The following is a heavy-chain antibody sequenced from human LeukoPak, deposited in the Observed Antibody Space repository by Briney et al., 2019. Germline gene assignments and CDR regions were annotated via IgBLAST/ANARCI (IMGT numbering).Heavy chain of an antibody. J-gene: IGHJ4*02. V-gene: IGHV3-48*02. Sequence: GGSLRLSCAASGFPFSSYSTNWVRQAPGNWPEWLSYISSSSLTIYYADSVKGRFTISRDNAKNSLYLQMNSLRDEDTAVYYCARANYGSGSYRALDYWGQGTLVTVSS. CDR2: ISSSSLTI. CDR1: GFPFSSYS. CDR3: ARANYGSGSYRALDY. D-gene: IGHD3-10*01.